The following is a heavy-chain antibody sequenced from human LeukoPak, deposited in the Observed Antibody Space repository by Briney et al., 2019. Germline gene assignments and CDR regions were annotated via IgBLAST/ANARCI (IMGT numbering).Heavy chain of an antibody. Sequence: PGGSLRLSCAASGFTFSSYAMHWVRQAQGKGLEYVSTISSNGGSTYYANSVKGRFTISRDNSKNTLYLQMGSLRAEDMAVYYCARDPSGDCSGGSCYDPYFDYWGQGTLVTVSS. CDR3: ARDPSGDCSGGSCYDPYFDY. V-gene: IGHV3-64*01. CDR2: ISSNGGST. J-gene: IGHJ4*02. D-gene: IGHD2-15*01. CDR1: GFTFSSYA.